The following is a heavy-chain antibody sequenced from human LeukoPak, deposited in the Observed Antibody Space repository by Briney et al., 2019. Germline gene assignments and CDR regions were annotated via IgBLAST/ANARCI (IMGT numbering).Heavy chain of an antibody. CDR2: IYYSGST. CDR3: ARGGWYYDC. V-gene: IGHV4-59*01. D-gene: IGHD6-19*01. Sequence: SETLSLTCTVSGGYISSYYWSWIPQPPGQGLEWIGYIYYSGSTKYNPSLKSRVTISVDTSKTQFSLKLSSRTAADTAVYYCARGGWYYDCWGQGTLVTVSS. J-gene: IGHJ4*02. CDR1: GGYISSYY.